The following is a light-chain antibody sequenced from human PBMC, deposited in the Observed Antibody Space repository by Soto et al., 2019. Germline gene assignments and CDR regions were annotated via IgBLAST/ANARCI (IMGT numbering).Light chain of an antibody. CDR2: GAS. CDR3: QQHDSSPLT. J-gene: IGKJ4*01. CDR1: QSVSSC. V-gene: IGKV3-20*01. Sequence: EIVLTQSPATLSLSPGERATLSCRASQSVSSCLAWYQQKPGQAPRLLIYGASSRATGIPDRFSGSGSGTDFTLTINRLQPEDFAVYYCQQHDSSPLTFGGGTKVDI.